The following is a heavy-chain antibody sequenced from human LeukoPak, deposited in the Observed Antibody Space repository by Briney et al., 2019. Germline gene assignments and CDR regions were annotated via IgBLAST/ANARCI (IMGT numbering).Heavy chain of an antibody. D-gene: IGHD2-8*01. Sequence: SETLSLTCTVSGGSISSSSYYWGWIRQPPGTGLEWIGSIYYSGSTYYNPSLKSRVTISVDTSKNQFSLKLSSVTAADTAVYYCARDARVYAMTYAFDIWGQGTTVTVSS. CDR3: ARDARVYAMTYAFDI. CDR2: IYYSGST. J-gene: IGHJ3*02. V-gene: IGHV4-39*07. CDR1: GGSISSSSYY.